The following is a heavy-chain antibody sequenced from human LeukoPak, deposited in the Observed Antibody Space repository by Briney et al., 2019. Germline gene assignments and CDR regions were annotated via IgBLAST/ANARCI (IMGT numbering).Heavy chain of an antibody. V-gene: IGHV4-34*01. Sequence: SETLSLTCAVYGGSFTGYHWSWIRQPPGKGLEWIGHINHSGTTKYNTYLKSRVNISVDTSKNQFSLKLISVTAADPAVYYWARGRGQRERLGPFDYGGQGTLVIVSS. D-gene: IGHD1-1*01. CDR3: ARGRGQRERLGPFDY. CDR2: INHSGTT. J-gene: IGHJ4*02. CDR1: GGSFTGYH.